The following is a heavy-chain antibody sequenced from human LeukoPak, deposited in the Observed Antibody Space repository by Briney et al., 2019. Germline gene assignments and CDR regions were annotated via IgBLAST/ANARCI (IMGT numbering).Heavy chain of an antibody. CDR1: GFTFSSYA. D-gene: IGHD3-3*01. CDR2: ISGSGGST. J-gene: IGHJ4*02. Sequence: GSLRLSCAASGFTFSSYAMSWVRQAPGKGLEWVSAISGSGGSTYYADSVKGRFTISRDNSKNTLYLQMNSLRAEDTAVYYCAKDFYDFWSGYYFDYWGQGTLVTVSS. CDR3: AKDFYDFWSGYYFDY. V-gene: IGHV3-23*01.